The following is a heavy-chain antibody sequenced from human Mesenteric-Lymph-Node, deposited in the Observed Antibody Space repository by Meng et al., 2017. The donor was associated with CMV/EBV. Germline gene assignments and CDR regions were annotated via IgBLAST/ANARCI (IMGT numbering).Heavy chain of an antibody. CDR2: IYSSGIT. V-gene: IGHV4-31*03. Sequence: SETLSLTCTVSGGSVSSGVYYWSWIRQHPGKGLEWIGYIYSSGITYYNPSLKSRVTISVGTSNNQFSLKMTFLTAADAAVYYCAREGVPEFWGQGTLVTVSS. CDR1: GGSVSSGVYY. D-gene: IGHD1-14*01. CDR3: AREGVPEF. J-gene: IGHJ4*02.